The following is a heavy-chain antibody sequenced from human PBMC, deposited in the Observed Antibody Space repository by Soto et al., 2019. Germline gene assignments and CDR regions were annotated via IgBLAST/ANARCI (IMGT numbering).Heavy chain of an antibody. CDR1: GGTFSSYT. D-gene: IGHD4-17*01. Sequence: QVQLVQSGAEVKKPGSSVKVSCKASGGTFSSYTISWVRQAPGQGLEWMGRIIPILGIANYAQKFQGRVTITADKVTSTAYRALSSLRSEDTAVYYCAKDQRYGDYEGWGQGTLVTVSS. CDR2: IIPILGIA. CDR3: AKDQRYGDYEG. J-gene: IGHJ4*02. V-gene: IGHV1-69*08.